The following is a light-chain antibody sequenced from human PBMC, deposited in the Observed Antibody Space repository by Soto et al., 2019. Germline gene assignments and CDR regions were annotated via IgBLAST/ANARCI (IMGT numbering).Light chain of an antibody. CDR3: QQNGSPPYT. CDR1: QSVRNSY. Sequence: EILLTQSPGTLSLSPGERATLSCRASQSVRNSYLAWYQQKPGQAPRLLIYGASWRATGIPDRFSGSGSGTYFTITISRLEPEDISVYYCQQNGSPPYTFGQGTKLEI. J-gene: IGKJ2*01. V-gene: IGKV3-20*01. CDR2: GAS.